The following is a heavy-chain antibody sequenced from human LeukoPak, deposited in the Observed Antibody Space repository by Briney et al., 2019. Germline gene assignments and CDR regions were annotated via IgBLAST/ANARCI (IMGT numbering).Heavy chain of an antibody. V-gene: IGHV1-2*02. J-gene: IGHJ4*02. CDR2: INPNSGGT. CDR1: GYTFTGYY. Sequence: ASVKVSCKASGYTFTGYYMHWVRQAPGQGLEWMGWINPNSGGTNYAQKFQGRVTMTRDTSISTAYMELSRLRPDDTAMYYCARVYGYKGYFDYWGQGTLVTVSS. CDR3: ARVYGYKGYFDY. D-gene: IGHD5-24*01.